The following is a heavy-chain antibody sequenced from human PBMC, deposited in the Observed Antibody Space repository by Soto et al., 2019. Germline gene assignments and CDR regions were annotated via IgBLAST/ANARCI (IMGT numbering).Heavy chain of an antibody. Sequence: QVQLVQSGAEVKKPGASVKVSCKASGYTFTSYGISWVRQAPGQGLEWMGWISAYNGNTNYAQKLQGRVTMTTDTDTSTAYMELRSLRSDDTAVYYCARDKVYDFWSGYSYYYYYYGMDVWGQGTTVTVSS. CDR3: ARDKVYDFWSGYSYYYYYYGMDV. D-gene: IGHD3-3*01. J-gene: IGHJ6*02. CDR2: ISAYNGNT. V-gene: IGHV1-18*01. CDR1: GYTFTSYG.